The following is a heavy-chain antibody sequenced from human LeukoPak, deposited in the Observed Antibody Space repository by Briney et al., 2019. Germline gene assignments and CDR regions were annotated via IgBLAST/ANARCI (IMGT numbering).Heavy chain of an antibody. J-gene: IGHJ4*02. CDR3: ARARLAVSGNYFEN. Sequence: GGSLRLSCAASGFTFSSYGMHWVRQAPGKGLEWVAFIRYDGSNKYYADSVKGRFTISRDNSKNTLYLQMNSLRAEDTAVYHCARARLAVSGNYFENWGQGTLVTVSS. D-gene: IGHD6-19*01. CDR2: IRYDGSNK. V-gene: IGHV3-30*02. CDR1: GFTFSSYG.